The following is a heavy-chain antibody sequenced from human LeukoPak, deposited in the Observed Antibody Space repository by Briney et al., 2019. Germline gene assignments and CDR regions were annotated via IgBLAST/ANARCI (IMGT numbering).Heavy chain of an antibody. CDR1: GFTFANYA. CDR3: AKDPSSYCGGDCYFDC. CDR2: ISSTGGST. D-gene: IGHD2-21*02. Sequence: GGSLRLSCAASGFTFANYAMSWVRQAPGKGLEWVSTISSTGGSTYYADSVKGRFTISRDNSKNTLYLQMNSLRVEDTAIYYCAKDPSSYCGGDCYFDCWGQGTLVTVSS. V-gene: IGHV3-23*01. J-gene: IGHJ4*02.